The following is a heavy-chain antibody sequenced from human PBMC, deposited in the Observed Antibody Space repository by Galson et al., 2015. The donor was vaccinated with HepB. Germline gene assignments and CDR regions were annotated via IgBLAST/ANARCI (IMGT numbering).Heavy chain of an antibody. CDR1: GFTFSSYE. V-gene: IGHV3-30*03. J-gene: IGHJ4*02. CDR2: ISYDGSNK. Sequence: LRLSCAASGFTFSSYEMNWVRQAPGKGLEWVAVISYDGSNKYYADSVKGRFTISRDNSKNTLYLQMNSLRAEDTAVYYCARDEGAAAGPDYWGQGTLVTVSS. CDR3: ARDEGAAAGPDY. D-gene: IGHD6-13*01.